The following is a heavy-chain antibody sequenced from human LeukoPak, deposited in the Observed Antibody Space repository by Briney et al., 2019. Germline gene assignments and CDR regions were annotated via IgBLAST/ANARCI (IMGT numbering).Heavy chain of an antibody. CDR2: INHSGST. CDR1: GGSSSGYY. J-gene: IGHJ6*03. V-gene: IGHV4-34*01. D-gene: IGHD6-6*01. CDR3: ASLRYSSSRPNYYYYYMDV. Sequence: PSETLSLTCAVYGGSSSGYYWSWIRQPPGKGLEWIGEINHSGSTNYNPSLKSRVTISVDTSKNQFSLKLSSVTAADTAVYYCASLRYSSSRPNYYYYYMDVWGKGTTVTVSS.